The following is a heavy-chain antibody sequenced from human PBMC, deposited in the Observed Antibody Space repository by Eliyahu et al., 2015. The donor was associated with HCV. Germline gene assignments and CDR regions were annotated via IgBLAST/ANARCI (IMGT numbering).Heavy chain of an antibody. V-gene: IGHV1-58*01. CDR1: GFTFTSSA. D-gene: IGHD2-2*01. CDR2: IVVGSGNT. Sequence: QMQLVQSGPEVKKPGTSVKVSCKASGFTFTSSAVQWVRQARGQRLEWIGWIVVGSGNTNYAQKFQERVTITRDMSTSTAYMELSSLRSEDTAVYYCAAGAAAHYYYYGMDVWGQGTTVTVSS. J-gene: IGHJ6*02. CDR3: AAGAAAHYYYYGMDV.